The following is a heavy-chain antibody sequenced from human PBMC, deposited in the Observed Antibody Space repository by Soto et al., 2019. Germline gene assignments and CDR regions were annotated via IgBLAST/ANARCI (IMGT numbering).Heavy chain of an antibody. CDR1: GYTFTSYG. Sequence: ASVKVSCKASGYTFTSYGISWVRQSPGQGLEWMGWISAYNGNTNYAQKLQGRVTMTTDTSTSTAYMELRSLRSDDTAVYYCARDRAQWLAPIYYYYYYMDVWGKGTTVTVSS. J-gene: IGHJ6*03. V-gene: IGHV1-18*01. D-gene: IGHD6-19*01. CDR3: ARDRAQWLAPIYYYYYYMDV. CDR2: ISAYNGNT.